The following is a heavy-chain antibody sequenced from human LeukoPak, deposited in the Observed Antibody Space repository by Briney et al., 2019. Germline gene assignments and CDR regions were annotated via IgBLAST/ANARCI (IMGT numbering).Heavy chain of an antibody. CDR1: GYPFSTYG. CDR2: ISTHNGKT. V-gene: IGHV1-18*03. J-gene: IGHJ4*02. Sequence: ASVTVSCKVSGYPFSTYGISWVRQAPGQGLQWMAWISTHNGKTDYAQNFQDRVTVTRDTSTSTVYMELRSLRSDDMAVYFCARDVGTTHFDFWGQGTLVTVSS. D-gene: IGHD5-12*01. CDR3: ARDVGTTHFDF.